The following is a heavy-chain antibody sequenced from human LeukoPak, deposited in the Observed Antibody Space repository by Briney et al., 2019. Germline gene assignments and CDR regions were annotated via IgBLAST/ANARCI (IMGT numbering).Heavy chain of an antibody. J-gene: IGHJ6*02. CDR3: AHSGYDYYYYGMDV. V-gene: IGHV4-30-2*01. D-gene: IGHD5-12*01. CDR2: IYHSGST. CDR1: GGSISSGGYS. Sequence: SETLSLTRAVSGGSISSGGYSWSWIRQPPGKGLEWIGYIYHSGSTYYNPSLKSRVTISVDRSKNQFSLKLSSVTAADTAVYYCAHSGYDYYYYGMDVWGQGTTATVSS.